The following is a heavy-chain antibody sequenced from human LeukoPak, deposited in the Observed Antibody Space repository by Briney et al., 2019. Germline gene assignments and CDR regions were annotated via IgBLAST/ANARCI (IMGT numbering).Heavy chain of an antibody. CDR2: IIPIFGTA. D-gene: IGHD4-11*01. CDR3: ARDRLTTVTARGKAFDI. J-gene: IGHJ3*02. CDR1: GGTFSSYA. V-gene: IGHV1-69*13. Sequence: ASVKVSYKASGGTFSSYAISWVRQAPGQGLEWMGGIIPIFGTANYAQKFQGRVTITADESTSTAYMELSSLRSEDTAVYYCARDRLTTVTARGKAFDIWGQGTMVTVSS.